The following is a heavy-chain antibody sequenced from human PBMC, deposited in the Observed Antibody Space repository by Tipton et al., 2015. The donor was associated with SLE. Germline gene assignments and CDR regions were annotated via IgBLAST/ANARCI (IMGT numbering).Heavy chain of an antibody. CDR2: INHSGST. CDR1: GGSFSGYY. J-gene: IGHJ3*02. V-gene: IGHV4-34*01. D-gene: IGHD6-13*01. Sequence: TLSLTCAAYGGSFSGYYWSWIRQPPRKGLEWIGEINHSGSTNYNPSHKSRVTIPVDTSKNQFSLKLSSVTAADTAVYYCARGGRAPLRSSWSNAFDIWGQGTMVTVSS. CDR3: ARGGRAPLRSSWSNAFDI.